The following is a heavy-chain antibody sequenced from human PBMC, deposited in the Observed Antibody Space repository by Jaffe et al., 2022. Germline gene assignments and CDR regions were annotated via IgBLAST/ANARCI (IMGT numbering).Heavy chain of an antibody. CDR1: GGSISSGSYY. D-gene: IGHD3-22*01. Sequence: QVQLQESGPGLVKPSQTLSLTCTVSGGSISSGSYYWSWIRQPAGKGLEWIGRIYTSGSTNYNPSLKSRVTISVDTSKNQFSLKLSSVTAADTAVYYCARELLPPYDILTGYSKASYYDSSGYYRFDYWGQGTLVTVSS. J-gene: IGHJ4*02. V-gene: IGHV4-61*02. CDR3: ARELLPPYDILTGYSKASYYDSSGYYRFDY. CDR2: IYTSGST.